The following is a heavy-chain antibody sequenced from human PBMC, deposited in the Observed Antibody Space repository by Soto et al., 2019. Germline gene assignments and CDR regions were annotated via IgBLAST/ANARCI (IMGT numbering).Heavy chain of an antibody. CDR2: IKTDGSSA. CDR3: AKREGNTYGFFP. CDR1: GFSFSSYW. Sequence: EVQLVESGGGLVQPGGSLRLSCAASGFSFSSYWIHWVRQAPGKGLVWVSRIKTDGSSADYADSVKGRFTISRDNAKNNLYLQMNNLRGEDTAVYFCAKREGNTYGFFPWGQGTLVAVSS. D-gene: IGHD5-18*01. J-gene: IGHJ5*02. V-gene: IGHV3-74*01.